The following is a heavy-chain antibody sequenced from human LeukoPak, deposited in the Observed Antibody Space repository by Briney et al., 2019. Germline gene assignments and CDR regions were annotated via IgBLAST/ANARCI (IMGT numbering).Heavy chain of an antibody. CDR3: ARAGYITDYGDYDY. CDR2: IKQDGSEK. V-gene: IGHV3-7*01. D-gene: IGHD4-17*01. Sequence: PGGSLRLSCSASGFTFSSFGMHWVRQAPGKGLEWVANIKQDGSEKYYVDSVKGRFTISRDNAKNSLYLQMNSLGAEDTAVYYCARAGYITDYGDYDYWGQGTLVTVSS. CDR1: GFTFSSFG. J-gene: IGHJ4*02.